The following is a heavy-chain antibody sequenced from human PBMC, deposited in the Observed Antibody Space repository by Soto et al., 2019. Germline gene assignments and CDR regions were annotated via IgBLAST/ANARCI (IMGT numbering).Heavy chain of an antibody. CDR2: ISYDGSNK. Sequence: GGSLGLSCAASGFTLSIYAMHWVCQAPGKGLEWVAVISYDGSNKYYADSVKGRFTISRDNSKNTLYLQMNSLRAEDTAVYYCARDLGITMIVVVKPTPLDYWGQGTLVTVSS. CDR3: ARDLGITMIVVVKPTPLDY. V-gene: IGHV3-30-3*01. CDR1: GFTLSIYA. D-gene: IGHD3-22*01. J-gene: IGHJ4*02.